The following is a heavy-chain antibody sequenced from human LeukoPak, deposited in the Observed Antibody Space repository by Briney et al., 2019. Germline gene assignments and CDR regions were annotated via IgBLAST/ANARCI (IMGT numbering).Heavy chain of an antibody. CDR1: GLTFTSSA. J-gene: IGHJ4*02. Sequence: GASVKVSCKASGLTFTSSAMQWVRQARGQRLEWIGWIVVGSGNTNYAQKFQERVTITRDMSTSTAYMELSSLRSEDTAVYYCAADHDPAYCGGDCLTNWGQGTLVTVSS. CDR2: IVVGSGNT. D-gene: IGHD2-21*02. CDR3: AADHDPAYCGGDCLTN. V-gene: IGHV1-58*02.